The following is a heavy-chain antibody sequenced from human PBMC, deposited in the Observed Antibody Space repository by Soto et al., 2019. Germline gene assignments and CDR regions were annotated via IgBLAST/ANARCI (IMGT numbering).Heavy chain of an antibody. CDR2: IYPGDSDT. V-gene: IGHV5-51*01. CDR1: GYSFTSYW. D-gene: IGHD1-26*01. Sequence: GESLKISCKGSGYSFTSYWIGWVRQMPGKGLEWMGIIYPGDSDTRYSPSFQGQVTISADKSISTAYLQWSSLKASDTAMYYCARHVELTYYYYYGMDVSGQGPTVTVYS. J-gene: IGHJ6*02. CDR3: ARHVELTYYYYYGMDV.